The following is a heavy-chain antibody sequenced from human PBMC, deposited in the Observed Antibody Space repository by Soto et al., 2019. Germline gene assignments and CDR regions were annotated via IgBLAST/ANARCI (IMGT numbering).Heavy chain of an antibody. CDR1: GFSFNDYA. CDR2: LSWNGGHI. D-gene: IGHD2-21*02. V-gene: IGHV3-9*01. Sequence: EGQLAESGGGWVQPGRSLRLSCLASGFSFNDYAMHWVRQAPGKSLEWVSGLSWNGGHIGYADSVKGRFTISRDNAENSLHLQMDILRPEDTALYYCVKDIGKDCRSRSCNLYYYFDVWGKGTTVTVSS. CDR3: VKDIGKDCRSRSCNLYYYFDV. J-gene: IGHJ6*03.